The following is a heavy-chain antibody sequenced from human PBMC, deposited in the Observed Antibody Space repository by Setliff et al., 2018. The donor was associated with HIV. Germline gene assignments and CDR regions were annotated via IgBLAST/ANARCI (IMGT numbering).Heavy chain of an antibody. CDR3: AVVGATSPFDY. V-gene: IGHV4-38-2*02. J-gene: IGHJ4*02. CDR1: GYFISSGYY. CDR2: IYHSGST. Sequence: SETLSLTCTVPGYFISSGYYWGWIRQPPGKGLEWIGSIYHSGSTYYNPSLKSRVTISVDTSKNQFSLRLSSVTAADTAVYYCAVVGATSPFDYWGQGTLVTVSS. D-gene: IGHD1-26*01.